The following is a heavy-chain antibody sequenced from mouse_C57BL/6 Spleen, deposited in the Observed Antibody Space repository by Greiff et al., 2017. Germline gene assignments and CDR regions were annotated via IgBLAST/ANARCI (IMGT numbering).Heavy chain of an antibody. V-gene: IGHV1-69*01. CDR2: IDPSDSYT. Sequence: QVQLKQPGAELVMPGASVKLSCKASGYTFTSYWMHWVKQRPGQGLEWIGEIDPSDSYTNYNQKFKGKSTLTVDKSSSTAYMQLSSLTSEDSAFYYCARAPVVATYYFDYWGQGTTLTVSA. J-gene: IGHJ2*01. CDR3: ARAPVVATYYFDY. CDR1: GYTFTSYW. D-gene: IGHD1-1*01.